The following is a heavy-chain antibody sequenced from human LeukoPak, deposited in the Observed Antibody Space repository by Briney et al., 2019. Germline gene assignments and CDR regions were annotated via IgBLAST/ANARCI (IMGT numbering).Heavy chain of an antibody. V-gene: IGHV2-5*01. J-gene: IGHJ4*02. D-gene: IGHD2-8*01. CDR2: IYWNDDK. Sequence: SGPTLVKPSETLTLTCTFSGFSLNTYGLGVGWIRQPPGKPLEWLAVIYWNDDKRCSPSLKTRISISKDTSGNQEVLSMTNMDPVDTGTYYCAHSALMTSNRDFDSWGPGILVTVSS. CDR3: AHSALMTSNRDFDS. CDR1: GFSLNTYGLG.